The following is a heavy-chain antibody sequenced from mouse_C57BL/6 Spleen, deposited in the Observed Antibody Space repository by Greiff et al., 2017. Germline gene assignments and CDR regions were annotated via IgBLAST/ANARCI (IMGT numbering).Heavy chain of an antibody. Sequence: QVQLQQPGAELVKPGASVKLSCKASGYTFTSYWMHWVKQRPGQGLEWIGMIHPNSGSTNYNEKFKSKAKLTVDKSSSTAYMQLSSLTSEDSAVYYCARSYYSNYGWYYFDYWGQGTTLTVSS. CDR2: IHPNSGST. CDR3: ARSYYSNYGWYYFDY. J-gene: IGHJ2*01. V-gene: IGHV1-64*01. CDR1: GYTFTSYW. D-gene: IGHD2-5*01.